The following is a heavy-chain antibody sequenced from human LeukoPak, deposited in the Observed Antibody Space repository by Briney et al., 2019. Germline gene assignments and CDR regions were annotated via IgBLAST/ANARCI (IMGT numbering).Heavy chain of an antibody. D-gene: IGHD3-22*01. CDR1: GFTFSSYN. V-gene: IGHV3-21*04. CDR3: AKDSSSASYFDY. CDR2: ITGSSRFI. Sequence: PGGSLRLSCVGSGFTFSSYNMNWVRQAPGRGLEWVSSITGSSRFIYYADSVKGRFTTSRDNSKNTLYLQMNSLRAEDTAVYYCAKDSSSASYFDYWGQGTLVTVSS. J-gene: IGHJ4*02.